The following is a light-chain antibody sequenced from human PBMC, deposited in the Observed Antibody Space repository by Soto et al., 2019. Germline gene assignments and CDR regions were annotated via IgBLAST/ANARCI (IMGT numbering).Light chain of an antibody. Sequence: EIVMTPSPATLSLSPGERATLSCRASQSVGKYLVWHQQKPGQAPRLLIYAASRRATGIPDRFSGSGSGTDFTLTISRLEPEDFAVYYCQQYGSSPWTFGQGTKVDIK. J-gene: IGKJ1*01. CDR1: QSVGKY. V-gene: IGKV3-20*01. CDR2: AAS. CDR3: QQYGSSPWT.